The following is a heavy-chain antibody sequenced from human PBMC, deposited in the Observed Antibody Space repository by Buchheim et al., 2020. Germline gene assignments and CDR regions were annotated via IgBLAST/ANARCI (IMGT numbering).Heavy chain of an antibody. J-gene: IGHJ4*02. Sequence: QVQLQESGPGLVKPSETLSLTCTVSGGSISTYYWSWIRPPPGKGLEWIGYIYYSGSTNYIPSLKSRVTISVDTSKNQFSLNLTSVTAADTAVYYCARGHSGSSPPLYWGQGTL. CDR1: GGSISTYY. V-gene: IGHV4-59*01. D-gene: IGHD1-26*01. CDR3: ARGHSGSSPPLY. CDR2: IYYSGST.